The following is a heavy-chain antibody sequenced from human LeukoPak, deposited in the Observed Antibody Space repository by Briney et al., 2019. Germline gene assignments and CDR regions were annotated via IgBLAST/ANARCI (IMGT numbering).Heavy chain of an antibody. CDR1: GFTFSNYN. J-gene: IGHJ6*03. CDR3: ARDPYSGNYGNDYYYYMDV. CDR2: ITSSGTYI. D-gene: IGHD1-26*01. Sequence: GSLRLSCAASGFTFSNYNMNWVRQAPGKAMEGVSSITSSGTYIFYADSVKGRFTISRDNAKNSLYLQMDSLGPEDTAVYYCARDPYSGNYGNDYYYYMDVWGKGTTVTSSS. V-gene: IGHV3-21*01.